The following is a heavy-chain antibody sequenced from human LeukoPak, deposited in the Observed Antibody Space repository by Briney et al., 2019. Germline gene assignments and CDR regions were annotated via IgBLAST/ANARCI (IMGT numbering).Heavy chain of an antibody. V-gene: IGHV1-2*02. D-gene: IGHD3-3*01. CDR3: AIDTIFGVVTSAFDI. Sequence: GASVKVSCKASGYTFTGYYMHLVRHAPGQGLEWMGWINPNSGGTNYAQKFQGRVTMTRDTSIYTAYMELSRLRSVDTAVYYCAIDTIFGVVTSAFDIWGQGTMVTVSS. CDR1: GYTFTGYY. CDR2: INPNSGGT. J-gene: IGHJ3*02.